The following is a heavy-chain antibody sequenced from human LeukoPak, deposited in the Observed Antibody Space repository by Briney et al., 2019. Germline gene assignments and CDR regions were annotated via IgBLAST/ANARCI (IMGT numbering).Heavy chain of an antibody. J-gene: IGHJ5*02. CDR2: IYYSGST. Sequence: SETLSLTCTVSGGSISSYYWSWIRQPPGKGLEWVGYIYYSGSTNYNPSLKSRVTISVDTSKNQFSLKLSSVTAADTAVYYCARVAVGVRGVSRNWFDPWGQGTLVTVSS. V-gene: IGHV4-59*01. D-gene: IGHD3-10*01. CDR1: GGSISSYY. CDR3: ARVAVGVRGVSRNWFDP.